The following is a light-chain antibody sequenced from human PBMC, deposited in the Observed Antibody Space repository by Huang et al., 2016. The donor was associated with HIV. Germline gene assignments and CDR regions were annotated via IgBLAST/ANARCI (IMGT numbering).Light chain of an antibody. Sequence: AIQMTQSPTSLSASVGDNSTIDCRASQGIRNDVSWYRQKPGNAPQLMIYGASTLQSGARSRVSGSGSTFGTYFVLSITGLQSEDFAVYYCAQHFAYPYTFGQGTKLEIK. CDR1: QGIRND. CDR3: AQHFAYPYT. V-gene: IGKV1-6*01. J-gene: IGKJ2*01. CDR2: GAS.